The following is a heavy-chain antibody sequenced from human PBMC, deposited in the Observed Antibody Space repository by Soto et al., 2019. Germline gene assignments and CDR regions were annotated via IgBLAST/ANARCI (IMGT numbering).Heavy chain of an antibody. J-gene: IGHJ5*02. CDR2: IDPVDSDD. CDR1: GYIFTKHW. CDR3: ARRAFDPSGHYYPYNGFDA. Sequence: GESLNISCQGSGYIFTKHWIAWVRQKPGKGLEWIGIIDPVDSDDRYSPSFEGQVTISVDKSNNTAFLRWDKLKTSDTATYFCARRAFDPSGHYYPYNGFDAWGQGTQVTVSS. V-gene: IGHV5-51*01. D-gene: IGHD3-22*01.